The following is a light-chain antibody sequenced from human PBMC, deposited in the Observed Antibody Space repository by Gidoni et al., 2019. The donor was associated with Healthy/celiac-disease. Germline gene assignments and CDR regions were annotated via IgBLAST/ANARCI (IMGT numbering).Light chain of an antibody. J-gene: IGKJ1*01. CDR2: GAS. CDR1: QSVSSN. CDR3: QQYNKWPPT. V-gene: IGKV3-15*01. Sequence: EIVMTQSPATLSVSPGERATLSCRASQSVSSNLAWYQQKPGQAPRLLIYGASTWATGIPARFSGSGSVTEFTLTISSLQSEYFAVYYCQQYNKWPPTFGQGTKVEIK.